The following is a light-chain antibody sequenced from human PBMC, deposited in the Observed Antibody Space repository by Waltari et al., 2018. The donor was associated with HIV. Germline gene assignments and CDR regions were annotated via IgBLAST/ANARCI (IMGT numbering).Light chain of an antibody. CDR2: RDN. CDR3: AAWDDSLRSSYV. J-gene: IGLJ1*01. CDR1: SFNIGRNF. Sequence: QSVLTPPPSASGTPGQRVIISCSGSSFNIGRNFVTWYQQLPGTAPKALIFRDNQRPSGVPDRFSGSKSGASASLVISGLRSEDEADYYCAAWDDSLRSSYVFGPGTKVTVL. V-gene: IGLV1-47*01.